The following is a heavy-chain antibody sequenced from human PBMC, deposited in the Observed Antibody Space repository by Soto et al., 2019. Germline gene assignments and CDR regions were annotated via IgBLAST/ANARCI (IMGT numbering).Heavy chain of an antibody. CDR3: ARERELWSGYYDY. V-gene: IGHV3-48*02. J-gene: IGHJ4*02. CDR1: GFTFSIYS. D-gene: IGHD3-3*01. Sequence: GGALIISCAASGFTFSIYSMNWVRQAPGKGLEWFSYISSSSSTIYYAYSVKGRVTISRDNAKNSLYLQMNSLRDEDTAVYYCARERELWSGYYDYWGQGTLVTVSS. CDR2: ISSSSSTI.